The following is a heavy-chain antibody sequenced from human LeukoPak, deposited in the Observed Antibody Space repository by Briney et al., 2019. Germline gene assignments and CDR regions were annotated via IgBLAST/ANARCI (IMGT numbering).Heavy chain of an antibody. J-gene: IGHJ4*02. V-gene: IGHV4-39*01. D-gene: IGHD6-6*01. CDR1: GGSISSSNYY. Sequence: SGTLSLTCTVSGGSISSSNYYWGWIRQPPGKGLEWVGTIYYSGSTYYNPSLRSRVTISADTSKNQFSLKLSSVTAADTAVYYCARWYSSSFDYWGQGTLVTVSS. CDR3: ARWYSSSFDY. CDR2: IYYSGST.